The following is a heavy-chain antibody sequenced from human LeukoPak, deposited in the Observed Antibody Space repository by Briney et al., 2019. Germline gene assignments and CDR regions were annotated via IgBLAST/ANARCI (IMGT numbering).Heavy chain of an antibody. V-gene: IGHV1-69*04. CDR1: GGTFSSYA. CDR2: IIPILGIA. J-gene: IGHJ6*02. D-gene: IGHD2-2*01. CDR3: ASASAQRYCSSTSCYAGGYYGMDV. Sequence: SVKVSCKASGGTFSSYAISWVRQAPGQGLEWLGRIIPILGIANYAQKSQGRVTITADKSTSTAYMELSSLRSEDTAVYYCASASAQRYCSSTSCYAGGYYGMDVWGQGTTVTVSS.